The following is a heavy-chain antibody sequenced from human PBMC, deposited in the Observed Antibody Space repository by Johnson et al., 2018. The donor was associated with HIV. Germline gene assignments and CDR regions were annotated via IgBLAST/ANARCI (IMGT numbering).Heavy chain of an antibody. D-gene: IGHD3-10*01. CDR3: ARLRGAFDI. V-gene: IGHV3-64*01. CDR2: ISSNGGST. J-gene: IGHJ3*02. CDR1: GFTVSSNY. Sequence: VQLVESGGGLIQPGGSLRLSCAASGFTVSSNYMSWVRQAPGKGLEYVSGISSNGGSTYYAKSVKGRFTISRENSKNTLYLQMGSLRVEDMAVYYCARLRGAFDIWGQGTMVTVSS.